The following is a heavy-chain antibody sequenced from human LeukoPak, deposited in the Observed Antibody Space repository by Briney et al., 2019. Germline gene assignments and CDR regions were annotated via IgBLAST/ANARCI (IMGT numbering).Heavy chain of an antibody. D-gene: IGHD3-10*01. J-gene: IGHJ5*02. CDR3: AKDRVRYYGSGSYDP. Sequence: GGSLRLSCAASGFTFSSYAMSWVRQAPGKGLEWVSAISGSGGSTYYADSVKGRFTISRDNSKNTLYLQMNSLRAEDTAVYYCAKDRVRYYGSGSYDPWGQGTLVTVSS. V-gene: IGHV3-23*01. CDR2: ISGSGGST. CDR1: GFTFSSYA.